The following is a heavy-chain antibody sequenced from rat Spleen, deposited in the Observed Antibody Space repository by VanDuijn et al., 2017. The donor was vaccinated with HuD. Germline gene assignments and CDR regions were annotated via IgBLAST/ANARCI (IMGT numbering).Heavy chain of an antibody. D-gene: IGHD1-1*01. V-gene: IGHV5-19*01. J-gene: IGHJ2*01. CDR1: GFNFNDYW. CDR3: ARRYYSGFDY. CDR2: ISPTGGHT. Sequence: EVQLVESGGGLVQPGRSLKLSCAASGFNFNDYWMDWVRQAPKKGLEWVASISPTGGHTFYRDSVKGRFTISRDNAKTTLYLQMDSLRSEDTATYYCARRYYSGFDYWGQGVMVTVSS.